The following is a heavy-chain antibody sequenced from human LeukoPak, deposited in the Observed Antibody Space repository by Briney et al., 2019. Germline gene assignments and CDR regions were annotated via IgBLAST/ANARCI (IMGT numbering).Heavy chain of an antibody. CDR1: GGSISSSSYY. J-gene: IGHJ5*02. D-gene: IGHD3-3*01. Sequence: PSETLSLTCTVSGGSISSSSYYWGWIRQPPGKGLEWIGSIFYSGSTFYNPSLKSRVTMSVDTSKNQFSLRLSSVTAADTAVYYCARLLGWSGPINWFDPWGRGTLVTVSS. CDR2: IFYSGST. CDR3: ARLLGWSGPINWFDP. V-gene: IGHV4-39*01.